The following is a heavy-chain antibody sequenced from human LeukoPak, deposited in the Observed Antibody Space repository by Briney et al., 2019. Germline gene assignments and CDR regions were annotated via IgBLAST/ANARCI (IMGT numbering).Heavy chain of an antibody. D-gene: IGHD3/OR15-3a*01. CDR2: IYYSGST. J-gene: IGHJ6*03. CDR1: VGSISSYY. V-gene: IGHV4-59*01. Sequence: SETLSLTCTVSVGSISSYYWSWIRQPPGKGLEWIGYIYYSGSTNYNTSLKSRVTISVDTSKNQFSLKLSSVTAADTAVYYCASGQSYYYYMDVWGKGTTVTVSS. CDR3: ASGQSYYYYMDV.